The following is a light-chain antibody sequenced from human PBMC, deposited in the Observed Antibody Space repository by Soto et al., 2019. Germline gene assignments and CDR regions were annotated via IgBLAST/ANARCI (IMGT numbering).Light chain of an antibody. J-gene: IGLJ1*01. CDR1: SSDVGGYNY. CDR3: NSNTISSTV. CDR2: DVS. V-gene: IGLV2-14*01. Sequence: QSALTQPASVSGSPGQSITISCTGTSSDVGGYNYVSWYQQHPGRAPKLLIYDVSDRPSGVSNRFSGSKSGNTASLTISGLQDEDEADYYCNSNTISSTVFGTGTKVTVL.